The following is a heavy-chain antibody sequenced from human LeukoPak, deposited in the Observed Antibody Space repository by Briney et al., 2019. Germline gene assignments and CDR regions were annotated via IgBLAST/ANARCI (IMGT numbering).Heavy chain of an antibody. V-gene: IGHV4-34*01. Sequence: SETLSLTCAVYGGSFSGYYWSWIRQPPGKGLEWIGEINHSGSTNYNPSLKSRVTISVDTSKNQFSLKLSSVTAADTAVYYCARGPYYGSGSYYPRGGFDIWGQGTMVTVSS. CDR1: GGSFSGYY. J-gene: IGHJ3*02. D-gene: IGHD3-10*01. CDR2: INHSGST. CDR3: ARGPYYGSGSYYPRGGFDI.